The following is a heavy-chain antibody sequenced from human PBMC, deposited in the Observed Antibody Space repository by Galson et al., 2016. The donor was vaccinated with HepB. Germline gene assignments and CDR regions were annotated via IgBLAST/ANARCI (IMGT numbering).Heavy chain of an antibody. CDR2: SNSDGTIS. D-gene: IGHD4-23*01. CDR1: GFAFGSHW. J-gene: IGHJ5*02. V-gene: IGHV3-74*01. CDR3: GRDHSVVLTTAYNWFDP. Sequence: LRLSCAASGFAFGSHWMHWVRQVPGKGLVWVSRSNSDGTISNYADSVTGRFTISRDNAKNTLYLQMNSLRVEDTAVYYCGRDHSVVLTTAYNWFDPWGQGTLVTVSS.